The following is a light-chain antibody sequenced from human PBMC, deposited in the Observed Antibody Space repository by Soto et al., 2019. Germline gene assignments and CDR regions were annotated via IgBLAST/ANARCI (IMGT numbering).Light chain of an antibody. V-gene: IGKV3-15*01. CDR3: QQYNNWWT. Sequence: EIVMTQSPATLSVSPGERATLSCRASQSVSSNLDWYQQKPGQAPSLLIYGASTRATGIPASFSGSGSGTEFTLTISSLQSEDFAVYYCQQYNNWWTFGQGTKVDIK. J-gene: IGKJ1*01. CDR2: GAS. CDR1: QSVSSN.